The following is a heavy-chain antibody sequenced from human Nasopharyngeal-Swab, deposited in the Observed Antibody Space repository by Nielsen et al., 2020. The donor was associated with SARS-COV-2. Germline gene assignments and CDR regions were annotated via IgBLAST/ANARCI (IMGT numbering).Heavy chain of an antibody. V-gene: IGHV3-30*18. CDR2: ISYDGSNE. J-gene: IGHJ6*02. CDR1: GFTFSSSG. Sequence: GGSLRLSCAASGFTFSSSGMDWVRQAPGKGLEWVAVISYDGSNEYYGDSVKGRFTISRDNSKNTLYLQMNSLRAEDTAVYYCAKVLTGANIYYSLDVWGQGTTVTVSS. D-gene: IGHD3-9*01. CDR3: AKVLTGANIYYSLDV.